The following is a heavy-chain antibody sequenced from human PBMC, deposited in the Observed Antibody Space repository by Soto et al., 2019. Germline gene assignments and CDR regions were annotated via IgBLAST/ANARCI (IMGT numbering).Heavy chain of an antibody. CDR3: ARALRRYYFDY. Sequence: GASVKVSCKASGYTFTSFYIHWVRQAPGQGLEWMGIINPGGGSTTYAQTFQGRVTMTRDTSTSTVYMELSSLRSEDTAVYYCARALRRYYFDYWGQGTLVTVSS. CDR1: GYTFTSFY. V-gene: IGHV1-46*01. J-gene: IGHJ4*02. CDR2: INPGGGST.